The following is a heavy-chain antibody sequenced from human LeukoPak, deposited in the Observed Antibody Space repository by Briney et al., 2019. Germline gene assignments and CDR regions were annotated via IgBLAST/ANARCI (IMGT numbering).Heavy chain of an antibody. D-gene: IGHD1-26*01. V-gene: IGHV4-61*08. CDR1: GASVGSAGYY. CDR3: ARTQSQSGSYRYYFGY. CDR2: VYYISNT. J-gene: IGHJ4*02. Sequence: TSETLSLTCSVSGASVGSAGYYWRWIRQPPGGGLEWIGYVYYISNTNYNPSLKSRVTMSVNPSTNQFSLKLSSVTAADTAMYYCARTQSQSGSYRYYFGYWGQGTLVTVSS.